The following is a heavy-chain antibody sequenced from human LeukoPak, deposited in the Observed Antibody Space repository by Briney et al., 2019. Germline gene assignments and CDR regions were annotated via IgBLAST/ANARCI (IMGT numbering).Heavy chain of an antibody. V-gene: IGHV3-30*03. CDR2: ISYDGSNK. CDR3: ARDGYCSSTSCYRRFDY. CDR1: GFIFSTYG. Sequence: PGRSLRLSCAASGFIFSTYGMHWVRQAPGKGLEWVAVISYDGSNKYYADSVKGRFTISRDNSKNTLYLQMNSLRAEDTAVYYCARDGYCSSTSCYRRFDYWGQGTLVTVSS. J-gene: IGHJ4*02. D-gene: IGHD2-2*03.